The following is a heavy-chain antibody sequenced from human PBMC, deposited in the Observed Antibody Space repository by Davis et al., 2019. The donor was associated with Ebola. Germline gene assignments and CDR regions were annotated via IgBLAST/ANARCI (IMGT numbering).Heavy chain of an antibody. D-gene: IGHD2-8*01. CDR3: ARDLIILGGMDV. J-gene: IGHJ6*04. CDR2: IIHTGNT. V-gene: IGHV4-39*07. CDR1: GGSISSSSYH. Sequence: SETLSLTCTVSGGSISSSSYHWGWIRQPPGKGLEWIGEIIHTGNTNYNPSLKSRVSISVDTSQKQFSLNLSSVTAEDTAVYYCARDLIILGGMDVWGKGTTVTVSS.